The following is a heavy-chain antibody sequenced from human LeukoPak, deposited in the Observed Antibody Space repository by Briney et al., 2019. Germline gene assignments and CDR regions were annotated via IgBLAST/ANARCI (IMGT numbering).Heavy chain of an antibody. Sequence: ASVKVSCKASGGTFSSYAISWVRQAPGQGLEWMGGIIPIFGTANYAQKFQGRVTITADESTSTAYMELSSLRSEDTAVYYCATFGGYCGGDCYHANWGQGTLVTVSS. D-gene: IGHD2-21*02. CDR2: IIPIFGTA. V-gene: IGHV1-69*13. CDR1: GGTFSSYA. CDR3: ATFGGYCGGDCYHAN. J-gene: IGHJ4*02.